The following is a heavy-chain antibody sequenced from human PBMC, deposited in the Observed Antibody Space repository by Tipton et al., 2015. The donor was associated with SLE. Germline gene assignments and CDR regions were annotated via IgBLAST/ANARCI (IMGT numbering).Heavy chain of an antibody. CDR2: IDYRDIT. CDR1: GGSVSRNY. CDR3: AKDSGTYYVDF. D-gene: IGHD1-26*01. Sequence: TLSLTCTVSGGSVSRNYWSWIRQPPGKGLEWIGYIDYRDITNYNHSLKSRVTMSMDTSKNQFSLKLSSVTAADTAVYYCAKDSGTYYVDFWGQGVLVNVSS. V-gene: IGHV4-59*02. J-gene: IGHJ4*02.